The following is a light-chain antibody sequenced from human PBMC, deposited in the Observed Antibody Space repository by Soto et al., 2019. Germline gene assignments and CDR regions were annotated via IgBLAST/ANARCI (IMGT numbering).Light chain of an antibody. CDR3: QQYNSYPWT. CDR2: DAS. Sequence: DIQLTQSPSFLSASVGDRVTITCRASQGISSYLAWYQQKPGKAPKLLIYDASSLESGVPSRLSGSGSGTEFTLTISSLQPDDFATYYRQQYNSYPWTFGQGTKVDIK. CDR1: QGISSY. V-gene: IGKV1-9*01. J-gene: IGKJ1*01.